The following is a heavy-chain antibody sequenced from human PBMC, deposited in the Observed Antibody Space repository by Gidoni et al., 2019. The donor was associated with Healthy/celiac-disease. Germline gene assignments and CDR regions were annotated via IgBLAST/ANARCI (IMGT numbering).Heavy chain of an antibody. D-gene: IGHD2-15*01. V-gene: IGHV1-2*02. CDR3: ARWTLGYCSGGSCYDYYYGMDV. J-gene: IGHJ6*02. CDR2: INPNSGGT. CDR1: GYTFTGYY. Sequence: QVQLVQSGAEVKKPGASVKVSCKASGYTFTGYYMHWLRQAPGQGLEWMGWINPNSGGTNYAQKFQGRVTMTRDTSISTAYMELSRLRSDDTAVYYCARWTLGYCSGGSCYDYYYGMDVWGQGTTVTVSS.